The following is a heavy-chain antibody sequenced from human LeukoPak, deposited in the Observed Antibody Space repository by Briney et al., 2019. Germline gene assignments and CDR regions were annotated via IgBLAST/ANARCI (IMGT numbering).Heavy chain of an antibody. D-gene: IGHD6-13*01. Sequence: SETLSLTCTVSGGSISSYYWSWIRQPPGQGLEWIGYIYSSGSTYYNPSLKSRVTISVDTSENQFSLKLSSVTAADTALYYCARAHTSSWYMDFWGQGTLVTVSS. CDR1: GGSISSYY. V-gene: IGHV4-59*01. CDR2: IYSSGST. J-gene: IGHJ4*02. CDR3: ARAHTSSWYMDF.